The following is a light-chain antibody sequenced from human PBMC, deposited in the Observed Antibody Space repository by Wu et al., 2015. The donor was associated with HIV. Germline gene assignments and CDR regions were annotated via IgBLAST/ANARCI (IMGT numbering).Light chain of an antibody. CDR1: QTISNN. CDR2: GAT. J-gene: IGKJ1*01. CDR3: QQYSDSPRT. Sequence: EIVMTQSPATLSLSPGERATLSCRASQTISNNLAWYQHRPGQAPRLLIYGATSRATGTPDRFSGSGSEKDFTLTISRVEPEDFAVYYCQQYSDSPRTFGQGTKVEFK. V-gene: IGKV3-20*01.